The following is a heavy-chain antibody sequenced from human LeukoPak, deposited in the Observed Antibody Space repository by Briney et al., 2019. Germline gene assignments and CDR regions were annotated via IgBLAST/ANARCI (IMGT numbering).Heavy chain of an antibody. CDR3: AKDNRNYAMDV. CDR1: GFTFSTYW. V-gene: IGHV3-7*01. Sequence: GGSLRLSCSASGFTFSTYWMSWVRQAPGKGLEWVANMRRDGNEIYYLDSVKGRFTISRDYSKNTLHLQMNSLRVEDTAVYYCAKDNRNYAMDVWGQGTTVTVSS. CDR2: MRRDGNEI. J-gene: IGHJ6*02.